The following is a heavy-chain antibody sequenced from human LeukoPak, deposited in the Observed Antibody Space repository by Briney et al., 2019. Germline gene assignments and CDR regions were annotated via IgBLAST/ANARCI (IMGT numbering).Heavy chain of an antibody. D-gene: IGHD2-2*01. CDR1: GFTFSSYE. CDR3: ARQGGNIVVVPAAIAYYGTDV. V-gene: IGHV3-48*03. Sequence: GGSLRLSCAASGFTFSSYEMNWVRQAPGKGLEWVSYISSSGSTIYYADSVKGRFTISRDNAKNSLYLQMNSLRAEDTAAYYCARQGGNIVVVPAAIAYYGTDVWGQGTTITVSS. J-gene: IGHJ6*02. CDR2: ISSSGSTI.